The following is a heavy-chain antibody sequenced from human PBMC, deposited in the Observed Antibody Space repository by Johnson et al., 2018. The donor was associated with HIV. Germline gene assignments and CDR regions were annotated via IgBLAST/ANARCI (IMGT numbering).Heavy chain of an antibody. CDR1: GFVFSDSH. CDR2: VSSGGSSI. J-gene: IGHJ3*02. CDR3: ARDRSPYSRVSLGGI. D-gene: IGHD1-26*01. V-gene: IGHV3-11*04. Sequence: QVQLVESWGGVVRPGGSLRLSCAASGFVFSDSHMSWIRQAPGKGLEWISYVSSGGSSIYYADSVRGRFTISRDNAKNSLFLQLNRLRAGDTGVYYCARDRSPYSRVSLGGIWGQGTMGTVSS.